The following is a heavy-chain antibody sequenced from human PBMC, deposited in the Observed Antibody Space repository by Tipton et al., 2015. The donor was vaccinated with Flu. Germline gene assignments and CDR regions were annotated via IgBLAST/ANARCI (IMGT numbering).Heavy chain of an antibody. CDR3: ATGQWLEACQY. D-gene: IGHD6-19*01. V-gene: IGHV3-30*04. Sequence: RSLRLSCAASGFRFSSNAMHWVRRAPGKGPEWVAVISSDANTKYYADSVKGRFTISRHNSKNALYLQMDSLGIDDSAVYYCATGQWLEACQYWGQGTLVTVSS. J-gene: IGHJ4*02. CDR2: ISSDANTK. CDR1: GFRFSSNA.